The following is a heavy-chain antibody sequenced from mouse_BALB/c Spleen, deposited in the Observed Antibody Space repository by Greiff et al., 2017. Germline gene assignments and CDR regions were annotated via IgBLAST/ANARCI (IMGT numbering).Heavy chain of an antibody. CDR3: ARGYDVGYAMDD. V-gene: IGHV3-6*02. J-gene: IGHJ4*01. Sequence: VQLKESGPGLVKPSQSLSLTCSVTGYSITSGYYWNWIRQFPGNKLEWMGYISYDGSNNYNPSLKNRISITRDTSKNQFFLKLNSVTTEDTATYYCARGYDVGYAMDDWGQGTSVTVSS. CDR2: ISYDGSN. CDR1: GYSITSGYY. D-gene: IGHD2-14*01.